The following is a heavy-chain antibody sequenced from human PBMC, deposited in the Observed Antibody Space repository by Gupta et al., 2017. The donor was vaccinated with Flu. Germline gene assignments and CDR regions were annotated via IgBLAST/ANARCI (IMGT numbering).Heavy chain of an antibody. CDR2: IRTKVYGGTT. CDR3: TRDSDFELTYHHYGMDV. J-gene: IGHJ6*02. Sequence: EVQLVESGGGLVQQGRSLRLSCTGSGFTCGDYAMSWVRQAPGKGLEWVGFIRTKVYGGTTDYAASVKGRFTISRDDSKSIAYLQMSGLKTEDTALYYCTRDSDFELTYHHYGMDVWGQGTTVTVSS. V-gene: IGHV3-49*04. CDR1: GFTCGDYA. D-gene: IGHD2-2*01.